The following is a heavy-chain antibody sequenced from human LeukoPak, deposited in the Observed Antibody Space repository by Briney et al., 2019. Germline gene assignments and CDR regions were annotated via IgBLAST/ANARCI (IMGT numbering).Heavy chain of an antibody. CDR3: AKIQGYYFDY. CDR1: GFTLSSYG. CDR2: ISSSSSYI. Sequence: GGSLRLSCAASGFTLSSYGMHWVRQAPGKGLEWVSSISSSSSYIYYADSVKGRFTTSRDNSKNTLYLQMNSLRAEDTAVYYCAKIQGYYFDYWGQGTLVTVSS. D-gene: IGHD5-18*01. V-gene: IGHV3-21*04. J-gene: IGHJ4*02.